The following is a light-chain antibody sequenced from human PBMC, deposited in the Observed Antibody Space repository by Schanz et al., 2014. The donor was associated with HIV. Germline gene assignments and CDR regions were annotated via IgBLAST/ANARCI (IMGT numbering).Light chain of an antibody. Sequence: QSALTQPPSMSGAPGQRVTISCNGTGSNIGANYAVHWYQQLPGTAPKLLIYRNNQRPSGVPDRFSGSKSGTSASLAISGLRSEDEADYYCAAWDDSLSGRVFGGGTQLTVL. CDR3: AAWDDSLSGRV. CDR2: RNN. J-gene: IGLJ3*02. CDR1: GSNIGANY. V-gene: IGLV1-47*01.